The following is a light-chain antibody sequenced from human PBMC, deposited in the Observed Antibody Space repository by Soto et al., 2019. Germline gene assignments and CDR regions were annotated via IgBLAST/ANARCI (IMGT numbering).Light chain of an antibody. CDR2: GAS. CDR1: QSVSST. CDR3: QQYNSWPLT. Sequence: DIVMTQSPATLSVSPGERATLSCRASQSVSSTLAWYQQKPGQAPRLLVYGASTRATDIPARFTGSGSGTEFTLTIGSLQSEDFAVYYCQQYNSWPLTFGQGTKVDIK. V-gene: IGKV3-15*01. J-gene: IGKJ1*01.